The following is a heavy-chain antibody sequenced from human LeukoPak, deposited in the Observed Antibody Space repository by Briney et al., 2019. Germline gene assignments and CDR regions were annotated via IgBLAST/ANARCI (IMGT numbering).Heavy chain of an antibody. CDR3: AGGRGWLVDY. CDR1: GFTFSSYW. V-gene: IGHV3-7*01. Sequence: GGSLTLSCAASGFTFSSYWMNWVRQAPGKGLEWVANIKQDGTEKLYVDSVKGRFTISRDNAKNSLYLQMNSLRAEDTAVYFCAGGRGWLVDYWGQGTRVTVSS. D-gene: IGHD3-22*01. J-gene: IGHJ4*02. CDR2: IKQDGTEK.